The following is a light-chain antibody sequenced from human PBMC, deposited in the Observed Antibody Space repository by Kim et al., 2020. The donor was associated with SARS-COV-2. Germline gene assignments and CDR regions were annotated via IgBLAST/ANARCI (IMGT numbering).Light chain of an antibody. V-gene: IGLV2-23*02. J-gene: IGLJ3*02. CDR2: EVS. CDR3: CSYAGSGTWV. Sequence: QSALTQPASVSGSPGQSITISCTGTTSDVGNYNIVSWYQQHPGTAPKLIIYEVSKRPSGVSHRFSGSKSGNTASLTISGLQIEDEADYHCCSYAGSGTWVFGGGTQLTVL. CDR1: TSDVGNYNI.